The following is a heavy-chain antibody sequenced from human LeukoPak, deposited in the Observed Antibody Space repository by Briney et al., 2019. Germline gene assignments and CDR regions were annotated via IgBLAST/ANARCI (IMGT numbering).Heavy chain of an antibody. D-gene: IGHD6-13*01. CDR1: GFTFTSYG. CDR2: IPIAGSNK. J-gene: IGHJ4*02. CDR3: AKSSDRAAAGTDY. V-gene: IGHV3-30*02. Sequence: GRSLRLSCAAPGFTFTSYGMHWVRQAPGKGLEWVAFIPIAGSNKYYADSVKGRFTISRDNSKKALYLQLNSLRADDTAVYYCAKSSDRAAAGTDYWGQGTLVTVSS.